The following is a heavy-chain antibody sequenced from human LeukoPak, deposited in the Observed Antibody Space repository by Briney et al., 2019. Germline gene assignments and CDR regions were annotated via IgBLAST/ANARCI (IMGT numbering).Heavy chain of an antibody. CDR3: AKDLRSEFGAGSYRPGLLTD. J-gene: IGHJ4*02. CDR2: ISNSGGST. V-gene: IGHV3-23*01. Sequence: GGSLKLSCAASEFTFSSYAISWFRQAPGKGLKWVSGISNSGGSTYYADSVKGRFTISRDNSKNTLYLQMNSLRAEDTAVYYCAKDLRSEFGAGSYRPGLLTDWGQGTLVTVSS. CDR1: EFTFSSYA. D-gene: IGHD3-10*01.